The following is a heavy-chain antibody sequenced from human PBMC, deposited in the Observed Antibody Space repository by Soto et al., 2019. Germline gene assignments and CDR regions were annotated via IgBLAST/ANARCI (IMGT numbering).Heavy chain of an antibody. V-gene: IGHV4-39*01. CDR2: IYYSGST. D-gene: IGHD1-1*01. J-gene: IGHJ6*02. CDR3: ARTTGTRDRYYYGMDV. CDR1: GGSISSSSYY. Sequence: SETLSLTCTVSGGSISSSSYYWGWIRQPPGKGLEWIGSIYYSGSTYYNPSLKSRVTISVDTSKNQFSLKLSSVTAADTAVYYCARTTGTRDRYYYGMDVWGQGTTVTVS.